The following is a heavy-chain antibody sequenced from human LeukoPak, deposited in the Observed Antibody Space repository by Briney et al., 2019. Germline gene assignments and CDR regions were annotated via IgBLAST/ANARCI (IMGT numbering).Heavy chain of an antibody. CDR2: IFSNDEK. CDR1: GFSLSNARMG. CDR3: ARLMKLLWFGELFDY. V-gene: IGHV2-26*01. J-gene: IGHJ4*02. D-gene: IGHD3-10*01. Sequence: SGPTLVNPTETLTLTCTVSGFSLSNARMGVSWIRQPPGKALEWLAHIFSNDEKSYSTSLKSRLTISKDTSKSQVVLTMTNMDPVDTATYYCARLMKLLWFGELFDYWGQGTLVTVSS.